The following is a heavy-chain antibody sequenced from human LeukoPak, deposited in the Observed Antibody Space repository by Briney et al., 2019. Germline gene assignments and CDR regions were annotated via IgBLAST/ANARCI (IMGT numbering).Heavy chain of an antibody. J-gene: IGHJ5*02. D-gene: IGHD3-3*01. V-gene: IGHV1-2*02. CDR2: INPNSGGT. CDR3: ARVPVDYDFWSGYYTGRLNWFDP. CDR1: GYTFTGYY. Sequence: ASVKVSCKASGYTFTGYYMHWVRQAPGRGLEWMGWINPNSGGTNYAQKFQGRVTMTRDTSISTAYMELSRLRSDDTAVYYCARVPVDYDFWSGYYTGRLNWFDPWGQGTLVTVSS.